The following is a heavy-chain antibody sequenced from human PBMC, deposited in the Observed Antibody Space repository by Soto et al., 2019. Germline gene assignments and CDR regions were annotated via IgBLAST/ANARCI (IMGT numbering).Heavy chain of an antibody. CDR3: AHSHDILTGYFPPAEYFQH. J-gene: IGHJ1*01. Sequence: QITLKESGPTLVKPTQTLTLTCTFSGFSLSTSGVGVGWIRQPPGKALEWLALIYWDDDKRYSPSLKSRLTITKDPSKNQVVPTMNNLDPVDTATYYCAHSHDILTGYFPPAEYFQHWGQGTLVTVSS. CDR1: GFSLSTSGVG. D-gene: IGHD3-9*01. V-gene: IGHV2-5*02. CDR2: IYWDDDK.